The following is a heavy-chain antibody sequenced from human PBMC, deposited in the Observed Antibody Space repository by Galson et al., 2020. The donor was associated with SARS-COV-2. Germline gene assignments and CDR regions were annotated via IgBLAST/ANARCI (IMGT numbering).Heavy chain of an antibody. J-gene: IGHJ5*02. CDR1: GGSISSYY. CDR3: ARANVVIDWFDP. CDR2: IYYSGST. Sequence: SETLSLTCTVSGGSISSYYWSWIRQPPGKGLEWIGYIYYSGSTNYNPSLKSRVTISVDTSKNQFSLKLSSVTAADTAVYYCARANVVIDWFDPWGQGTLVTVSS. D-gene: IGHD3-22*01. V-gene: IGHV4-59*01.